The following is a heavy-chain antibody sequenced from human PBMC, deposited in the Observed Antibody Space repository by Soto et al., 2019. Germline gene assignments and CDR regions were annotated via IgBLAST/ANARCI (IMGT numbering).Heavy chain of an antibody. J-gene: IGHJ1*01. V-gene: IGHV3-7*01. Sequence: GGSLRLSCAVSGLTFSSFWMSWVRQTPGKGLEWVANINQDGSEKYYVDSVKGRFTISRDNAKNSLYLQMNSPRAEDTAVYYCARELIVGPAEYFQHWGQGTLVTVSS. CDR3: ARELIVGPAEYFQH. CDR1: GLTFSSFW. CDR2: INQDGSEK. D-gene: IGHD1-26*01.